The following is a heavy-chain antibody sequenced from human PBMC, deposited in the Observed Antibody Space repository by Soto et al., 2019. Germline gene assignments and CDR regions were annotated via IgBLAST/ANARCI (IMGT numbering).Heavy chain of an antibody. CDR2: IYHSGSP. CDR1: GGSLSRDY. D-gene: IGHD3-10*01. V-gene: IGHV4-59*01. J-gene: IGHJ5*02. Sequence: PSETLSLTCSVSGGSLSRDYWGWIRQPPGKGLEWIGYIYHSGSPNKNPSLKSRVTISVDMSKNQFSLRLTSVTAADTAIYYCARFINVYGDYGAVFDPWGQGTLVTVSS. CDR3: ARFINVYGDYGAVFDP.